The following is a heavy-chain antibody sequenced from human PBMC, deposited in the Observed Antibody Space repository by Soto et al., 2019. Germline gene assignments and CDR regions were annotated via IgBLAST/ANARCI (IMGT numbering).Heavy chain of an antibody. CDR1: GYTFTGYY. D-gene: IGHD6-6*01. J-gene: IGHJ3*02. V-gene: IGHV1-2*04. Sequence: ASVKVSCKASGYTFTGYYMHWVRQAPGQGLEWMGWINPNSGGTNYAQNFQGWVTMTRDTSISTAYMELNRLRSDDTAVYYCAREKYPSNAFDIWGQGTMVTVSS. CDR2: INPNSGGT. CDR3: AREKYPSNAFDI.